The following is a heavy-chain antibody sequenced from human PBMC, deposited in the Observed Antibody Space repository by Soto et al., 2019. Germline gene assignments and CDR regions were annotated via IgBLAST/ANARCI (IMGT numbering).Heavy chain of an antibody. Sequence: QVLLVESGGRVVQPGRSLRLSCAASGFTFSSYAMHWFRQAPGKGLEWVAVISYDGSNKYYADSVKGRFTISRDNSKNTLYLQMNSLSAEDTAVYYCARDRGFGGTDYYYGMDVWGQGTTFTVCS. CDR3: ARDRGFGGTDYYYGMDV. CDR1: GFTFSSYA. D-gene: IGHD3-10*01. CDR2: ISYDGSNK. V-gene: IGHV3-30-3*01. J-gene: IGHJ6*02.